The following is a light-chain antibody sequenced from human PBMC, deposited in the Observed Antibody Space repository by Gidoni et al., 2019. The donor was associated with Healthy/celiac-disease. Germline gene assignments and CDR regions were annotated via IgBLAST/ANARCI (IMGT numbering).Light chain of an antibody. CDR1: SSDVGGYNF. V-gene: IGLV2-14*01. J-gene: IGLJ2*01. Sequence: QSALTQPAPGSGSPGQSNPISRPGTSSDVGGYNFVSWYQQHPGKAPKLMIYDVSNRPSGVSNRFSGSKSGNTASLTISGLQAEDEADYYCSSYTSSSTLGVVFGGGTKLTVL. CDR2: DVS. CDR3: SSYTSSSTLGVV.